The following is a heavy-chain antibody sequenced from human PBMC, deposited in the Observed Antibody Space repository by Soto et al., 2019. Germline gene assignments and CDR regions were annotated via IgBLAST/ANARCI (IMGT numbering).Heavy chain of an antibody. CDR1: GFTFSNDW. CDR2: INADGGST. D-gene: IGHD3-10*01. V-gene: IGHV3-74*01. CDR3: SRDVLLWFGESDYYYYGMDV. J-gene: IGHJ6*02. Sequence: LRLSCAASGFTFSNDWIHWVRQAPGKGLVWVSRINADGGSTDYADSVKGRFTIYRDNAKNTLFLQMNSLRAEDTAVYYCSRDVLLWFGESDYYYYGMDVWGQGTTVTVSS.